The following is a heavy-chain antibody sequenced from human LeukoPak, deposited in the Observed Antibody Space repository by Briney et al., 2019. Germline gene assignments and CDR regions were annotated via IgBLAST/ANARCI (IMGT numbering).Heavy chain of an antibody. J-gene: IGHJ4*02. CDR1: GYSISSAYY. V-gene: IGHV4-38-2*02. D-gene: IGHD3-16*02. Sequence: SETLSLTCTVSGYSISSAYYWGWIRQPPGKGLEGSGSIYHSGSTYYNPSFKSRVTTSVDTSKNQFSLNLSSVTAADTAVYYCARGGYYDYVWGSYRYHDYFDYWGEGTLVTVSS. CDR2: IYHSGST. CDR3: ARGGYYDYVWGSYRYHDYFDY.